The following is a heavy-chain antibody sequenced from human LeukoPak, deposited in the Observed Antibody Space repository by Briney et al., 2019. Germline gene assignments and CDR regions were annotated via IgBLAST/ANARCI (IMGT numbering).Heavy chain of an antibody. CDR3: ARLGYDSSGYTRAFDI. CDR2: IYPGDSDT. J-gene: IGHJ3*02. Sequence: GESLKISCKGSGYSFTSYWIGWVRQMPGKGLEWVGIIYPGDSDTRYSPSFQGQVTISADKSISTAYLQWSSLKASDTAMYYCARLGYDSSGYTRAFDIWGQGTMVTVSS. V-gene: IGHV5-51*01. D-gene: IGHD3-22*01. CDR1: GYSFTSYW.